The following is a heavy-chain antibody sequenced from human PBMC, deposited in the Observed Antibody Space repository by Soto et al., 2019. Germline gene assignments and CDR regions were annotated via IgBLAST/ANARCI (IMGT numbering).Heavy chain of an antibody. D-gene: IGHD5-12*01. CDR1: GYSFSSYT. CDR2: IRAYNGNT. CDR3: ARESKKWPDF. Sequence: QVQLVQSGGEVKKPGASVTVSCKASGYSFSSYTINWVRQAPGQGLEWLGWIRAYNGNTKYVEKLQGRVTMTTDTSTSTAYMERRTLRADDPSVYYCARESKKWPDFWGPGTLVTVSS. V-gene: IGHV1-18*04. J-gene: IGHJ4*02.